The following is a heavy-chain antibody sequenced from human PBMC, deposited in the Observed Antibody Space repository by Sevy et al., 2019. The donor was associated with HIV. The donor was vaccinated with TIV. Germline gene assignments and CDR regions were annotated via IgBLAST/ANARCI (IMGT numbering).Heavy chain of an antibody. D-gene: IGHD1-26*01. V-gene: IGHV3-30*04. CDR2: TSYDGSHK. J-gene: IGHJ1*01. Sequence: GGSLRLSCTVSGFIFSNFAMLWVRQAPGKGLEWVAVTSYDGSHKYYADSVKGRFTVSRDNSRNILSLEMSSLTSDDTAVYYCARGENDDEFFQYWGQGTLVTVSS. CDR1: GFIFSNFA. CDR3: ARGENDDEFFQY.